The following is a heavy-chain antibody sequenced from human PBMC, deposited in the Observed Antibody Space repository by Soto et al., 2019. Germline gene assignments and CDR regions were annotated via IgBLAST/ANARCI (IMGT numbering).Heavy chain of an antibody. D-gene: IGHD4-17*01. V-gene: IGHV3-23*01. Sequence: GGSLRLSCAASGFTLSSYAMIWVCQAPGKGLEWVSTFSGTGGYTYYADSVKGRFTISRDDSKNTLFLHMNSLRAADTAVYYCARGQRALITYGPFDPWGQGTLVTVS. CDR3: ARGQRALITYGPFDP. CDR1: GFTLSSYA. J-gene: IGHJ5*02. CDR2: FSGTGGYT.